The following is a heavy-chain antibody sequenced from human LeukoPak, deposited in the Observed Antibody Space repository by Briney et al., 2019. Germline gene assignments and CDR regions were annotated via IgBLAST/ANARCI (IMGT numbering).Heavy chain of an antibody. CDR3: ARSGGSGWYLAFDI. J-gene: IGHJ3*02. D-gene: IGHD6-19*01. CDR1: GGSISSYY. CDR2: IYYSGST. Sequence: SETLSLTCTVSGGSISSYYWSWIRQPPGKGLEWIGYIYYSGSTNYNPSLKSRVTISVDTSKNQFSLKLSSVTAADTAVYYCARSGGSGWYLAFDIWGQGTMVTVS. V-gene: IGHV4-59*01.